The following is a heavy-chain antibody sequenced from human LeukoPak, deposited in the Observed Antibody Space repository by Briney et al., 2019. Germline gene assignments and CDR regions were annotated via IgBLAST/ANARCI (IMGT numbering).Heavy chain of an antibody. D-gene: IGHD6-19*01. J-gene: IGHJ4*02. Sequence: GGSLRLSCAASGFTFSSYAMSWVRQAPGKGLEWASSISGSGGSTHYEDSVKGRFTISRDNSKNTLYLQMNSLRAEDSAVYYCAKMKYQWLVRIYFDYWGQGTLVTVSS. CDR3: AKMKYQWLVRIYFDY. CDR1: GFTFSSYA. CDR2: ISGSGGST. V-gene: IGHV3-23*01.